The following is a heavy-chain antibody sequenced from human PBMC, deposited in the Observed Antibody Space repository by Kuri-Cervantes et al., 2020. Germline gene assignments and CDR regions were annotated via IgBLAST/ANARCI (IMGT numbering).Heavy chain of an antibody. J-gene: IGHJ4*02. CDR1: QFTLSSSG. D-gene: IGHD4-23*01. CDR2: IASDGNRK. Sequence: GESLKISCGASQFTLSSSGMHWVRQAPGKGLEWVAYIASDGNRKHYSDSVKGRFIVSRDTSKNTLYLQLNGLRAEDTAVYYCAKDSRWACEYWGQGTLVTVSS. CDR3: AKDSRWACEY. V-gene: IGHV3-30*02.